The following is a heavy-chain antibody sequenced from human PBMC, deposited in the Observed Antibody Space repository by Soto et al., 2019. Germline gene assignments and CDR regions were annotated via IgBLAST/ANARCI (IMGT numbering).Heavy chain of an antibody. CDR1: GYTFTNYG. D-gene: IGHD6-6*01. J-gene: IGHJ6*03. CDR2: ISAYNGNT. Sequence: QVQLLQSGAEVKKPGASVKVSCKASGYTFTNYGITWVRQAPGQGPEWMGWISAYNGNTHYTQRLQGRVTMTTDTSTSTAYMELRGLRSDDTAVYYCARVRQLVVYFYYYMDVWGKGTTVTVSS. V-gene: IGHV1-18*01. CDR3: ARVRQLVVYFYYYMDV.